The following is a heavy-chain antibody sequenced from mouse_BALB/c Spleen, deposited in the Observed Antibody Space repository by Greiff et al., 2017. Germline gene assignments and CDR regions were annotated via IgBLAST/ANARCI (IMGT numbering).Heavy chain of an antibody. D-gene: IGHD2-14*01. CDR1: GFNFKDTY. V-gene: IGHV14-3*02. CDR2: IDPANGNT. Sequence: VQLQQSGAELVKPGASVKLSCTASGFNFKDTYMHWVKQRPEQGLEWIGRIDPANGNTKYDPKFQGKATITADTSSNTAYLQLSSLTSEDTAVYCCARDAYDEVDYWGQGTSVTVSS. CDR3: ARDAYDEVDY. J-gene: IGHJ4*01.